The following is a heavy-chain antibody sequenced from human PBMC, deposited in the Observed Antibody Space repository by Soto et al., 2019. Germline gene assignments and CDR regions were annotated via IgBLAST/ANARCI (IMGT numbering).Heavy chain of an antibody. CDR2: ISGSGGST. CDR1: GFTFSSYA. Sequence: AGGSLRLSCAASGFTFSSYAMSWVRQAPGKGLEWVSAISGSGGSTYYADSVKGRFTISRDNSKNTLYLQMNSLRAEDTAVYYCAKDMEWSDSSSFPLPFDYWGQGTLVTVSS. CDR3: AKDMEWSDSSSFPLPFDY. V-gene: IGHV3-23*01. D-gene: IGHD6-13*01. J-gene: IGHJ4*02.